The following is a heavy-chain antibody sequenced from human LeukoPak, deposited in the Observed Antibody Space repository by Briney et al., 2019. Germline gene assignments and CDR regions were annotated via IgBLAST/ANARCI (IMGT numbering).Heavy chain of an antibody. J-gene: IGHJ6*04. D-gene: IGHD2-2*01. Sequence: SETLSLTCAVYGGSFSGYYWSWIRQPPGKGLEWIGEINHSGSTNYNPSLKSRVTISVDTSKNQSSLKLSSVTAADTAVYYCARISGVNCSSTSCAPGNGMDVWGKGTTVTVSS. CDR3: ARISGVNCSSTSCAPGNGMDV. V-gene: IGHV4-34*01. CDR2: INHSGST. CDR1: GGSFSGYY.